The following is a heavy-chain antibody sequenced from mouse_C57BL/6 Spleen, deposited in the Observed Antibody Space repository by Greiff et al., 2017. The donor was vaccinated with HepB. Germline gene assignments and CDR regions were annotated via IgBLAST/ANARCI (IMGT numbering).Heavy chain of an antibody. CDR1: GYTFTSYW. J-gene: IGHJ1*03. D-gene: IGHD1-3*01. V-gene: IGHV1-7*01. Sequence: QVQLKESGAELAKPGASVKLSCKASGYTFTSYWMHWVKQRPGQGREWIGYINPSSGYTKYNQKFKDKATLTADKSSSTAYMQLSSLTYEDSAVYYCAIGIDSGGYFDVWGTGTTVTVSS. CDR3: AIGIDSGGYFDV. CDR2: INPSSGYT.